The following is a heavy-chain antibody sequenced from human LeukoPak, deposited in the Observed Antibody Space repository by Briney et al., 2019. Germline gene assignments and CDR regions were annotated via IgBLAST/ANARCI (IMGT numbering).Heavy chain of an antibody. D-gene: IGHD6-13*01. J-gene: IGHJ4*02. V-gene: IGHV4-4*07. CDR2: IYTSGRT. CDR3: ARDLGGRDRYSSSWYYFDY. Sequence: SETLSLTCTVSGGSISSYYWSWIRQPAGKGLEWIGRIYTSGRTNYNPSLKSRVTMSVDTSKNQFSLKLSSVTAADTAVYYCARDLGGRDRYSSSWYYFDYWGQGTLVTVSS. CDR1: GGSISSYY.